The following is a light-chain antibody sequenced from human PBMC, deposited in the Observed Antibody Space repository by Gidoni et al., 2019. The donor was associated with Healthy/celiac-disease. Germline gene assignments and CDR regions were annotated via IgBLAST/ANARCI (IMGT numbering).Light chain of an antibody. V-gene: IGKV1-9*01. CDR1: QGISSY. CDR2: AAS. CDR3: HQLNSYPIFT. Sequence: DIQLTQSPSFLSASVGDRVTITCRASQGISSYLAWYQHKPGKAPKLLIYAASTLQSGVPSSSSGSGSGTEFSLTISSLQPEDFATYYCHQLNSYPIFTFGPGTKVDIK. J-gene: IGKJ3*01.